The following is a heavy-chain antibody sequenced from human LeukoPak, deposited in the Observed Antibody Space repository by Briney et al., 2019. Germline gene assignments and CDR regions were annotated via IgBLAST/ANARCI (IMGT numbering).Heavy chain of an antibody. Sequence: SETLSLTCTVSGGSISTYYWTWIRQPAWKGLEWIGRIYSSGSTDYNPSLNSRVTISVDTSKNQFSLKLSSVTAADTAVYYCARTSAVVSWLDNWGQGTLVTVSS. D-gene: IGHD2-2*01. CDR2: IYSSGST. V-gene: IGHV4-4*07. CDR1: GGSISTYY. CDR3: ARTSAVVSWLDN. J-gene: IGHJ4*02.